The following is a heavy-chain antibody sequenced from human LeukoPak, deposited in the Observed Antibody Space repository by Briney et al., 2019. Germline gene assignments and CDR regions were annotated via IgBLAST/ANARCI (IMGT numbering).Heavy chain of an antibody. D-gene: IGHD2-15*01. CDR1: GFTFSSYW. Sequence: GGSLRLSRAASGFTFSSYWMSWVRQAPGKGLEWVANIKQDGSEKYYVDSVKGRFTISRDNAKNSLYLQMNSPRAEDTAVYYCARRGGYCSGGSCYSRYYFDYWGQGTLVTVSS. CDR3: ARRGGYCSGGSCYSRYYFDY. CDR2: IKQDGSEK. V-gene: IGHV3-7*01. J-gene: IGHJ4*02.